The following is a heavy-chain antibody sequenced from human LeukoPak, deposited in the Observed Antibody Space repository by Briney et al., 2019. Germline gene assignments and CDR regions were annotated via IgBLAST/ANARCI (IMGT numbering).Heavy chain of an antibody. CDR1: GYTFTGYF. CDR3: ARGGRYCSSTTCYFDY. V-gene: IGHV1-2*02. J-gene: IGHJ4*02. Sequence: ASVKVSCKASGYTFTGYFMHWVRQAPGQGLQWMGWINPNSGGTDYAQKFQGRVTMTRDTSISTAYMELSRLRSDDTAVYYCARGGRYCSSTTCYFDYWGQGTLATVSS. CDR2: INPNSGGT. D-gene: IGHD2-2*01.